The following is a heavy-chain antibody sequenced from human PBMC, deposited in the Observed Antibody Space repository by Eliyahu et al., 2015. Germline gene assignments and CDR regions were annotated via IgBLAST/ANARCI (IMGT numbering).Heavy chain of an antibody. J-gene: IGHJ4*02. CDR2: IYYSGST. D-gene: IGHD3-10*01. Sequence: VKPSETLSLTCTISGGSISTYHWNWIRQTPGKELEWIGYIYYSGSTNYNPSLKSRVTISVDTSKNQFSLKLTSVTAADTAVYYCARPYVSGSYYGYWGQGIAVTVSS. CDR1: GGSISTYH. V-gene: IGHV4-59*01. CDR3: ARPYVSGSYYGY.